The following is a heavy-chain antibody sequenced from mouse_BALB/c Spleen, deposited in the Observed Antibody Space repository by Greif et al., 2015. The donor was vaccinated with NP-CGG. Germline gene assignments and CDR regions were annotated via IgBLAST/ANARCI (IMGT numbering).Heavy chain of an antibody. V-gene: IGHV1-84*02. Sequence: QVQLKQSGPEPVKPGASVKISCKASGYTFTDYYINWVKQKPGQGLEWIGWIYPGSGNTKYNEKFKGKATLTVDTSSSTAYMQLSSLTSEDTTVYFCARGTGTEAMDYWGQGTSVTVSS. CDR1: GYTFTDYY. CDR3: ARGTGTEAMDY. J-gene: IGHJ4*01. D-gene: IGHD4-1*01. CDR2: IYPGSGNT.